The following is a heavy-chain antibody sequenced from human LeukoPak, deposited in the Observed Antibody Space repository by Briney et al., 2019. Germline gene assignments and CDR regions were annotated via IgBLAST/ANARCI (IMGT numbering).Heavy chain of an antibody. CDR3: AVLTYQLLDYYFDY. J-gene: IGHJ4*02. D-gene: IGHD2-2*01. CDR1: GFTFSDYY. V-gene: IGHV3-11*04. Sequence: PGGSLRLSCAASGFTFSDYYMSWIRQAPGKGLEWVAYIGSSGSTIYYADSVKGRFTISRDNAKNSLYLQMNSLRAEDTAVYYCAVLTYQLLDYYFDYWGQGTLVTVSS. CDR2: IGSSGSTI.